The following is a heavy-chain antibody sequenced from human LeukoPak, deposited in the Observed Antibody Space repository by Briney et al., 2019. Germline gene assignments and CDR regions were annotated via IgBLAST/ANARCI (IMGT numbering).Heavy chain of an antibody. J-gene: IGHJ5*02. CDR3: ARGRAVAGLKFDP. D-gene: IGHD6-19*01. Sequence: GGSLRLSCAASGFTFSSYWMSWVRQAPGKGLEWVANIKQDGSEKYYVDSVKGRSTISRDNAKNSLYLQMNSLRAEDTAVYYCARGRAVAGLKFDPWGQGTLVTVSS. V-gene: IGHV3-7*01. CDR2: IKQDGSEK. CDR1: GFTFSSYW.